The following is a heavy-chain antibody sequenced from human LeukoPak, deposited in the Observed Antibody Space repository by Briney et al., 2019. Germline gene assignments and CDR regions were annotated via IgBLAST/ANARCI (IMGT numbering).Heavy chain of an antibody. CDR1: GFTFSSYG. CDR3: AREGYGDYFDY. V-gene: IGHV3-21*01. CDR2: ISSSGSYI. J-gene: IGHJ4*02. D-gene: IGHD4-17*01. Sequence: PGGSLRLSCAASGFTFSSYGMSWVRQAPGKGLEWVSSISSSGSYIYYADSVKGRFTISRDNAKNSLYLQMNSLRAEDTAVYYCAREGYGDYFDYWGQGTLVTVSS.